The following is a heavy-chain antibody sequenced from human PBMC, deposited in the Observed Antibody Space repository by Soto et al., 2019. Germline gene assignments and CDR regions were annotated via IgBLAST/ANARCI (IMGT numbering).Heavy chain of an antibody. D-gene: IGHD4-4*01. Sequence: HLQLQESGPGLVKPSETLSLTCTVSGGSINTDRYYWGWGRQSPGKGLEWLGSVYYSGITYYNPPLKSRVTISGDTSKNQFSLPLNSVTATDTAVYYCAKHKRGSPSNFDYWGQGILVTVSS. J-gene: IGHJ4*02. CDR2: VYYSGIT. CDR3: AKHKRGSPSNFDY. V-gene: IGHV4-39*01. CDR1: GGSINTDRYY.